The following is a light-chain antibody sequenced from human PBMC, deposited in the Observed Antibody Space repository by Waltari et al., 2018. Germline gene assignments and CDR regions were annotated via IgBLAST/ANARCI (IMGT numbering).Light chain of an antibody. Sequence: DIHMTQSPSSLSASVGDRVTITSRAGQSISSYLNWYQQKPGKAPKRVIYAASSFQSRVPARFSGSGSGTDFTLTISSLQPEDIATYYCQQSYSTPFTFGPGTTVDIK. J-gene: IGKJ3*01. CDR2: AAS. V-gene: IGKV1-39*01. CDR3: QQSYSTPFT. CDR1: QSISSY.